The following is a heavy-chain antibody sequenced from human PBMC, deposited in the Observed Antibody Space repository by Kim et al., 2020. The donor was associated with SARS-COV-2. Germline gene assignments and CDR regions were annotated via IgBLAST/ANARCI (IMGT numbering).Heavy chain of an antibody. D-gene: IGHD3-22*01. Sequence: YANSVRGQFTISRDDAKCSMYLQIDSVRAEDTAVYYCAREGNYYDSSGYDYWGQGTLVTVSS. J-gene: IGHJ4*02. CDR3: AREGNYYDSSGYDY. V-gene: IGHV3-48*03.